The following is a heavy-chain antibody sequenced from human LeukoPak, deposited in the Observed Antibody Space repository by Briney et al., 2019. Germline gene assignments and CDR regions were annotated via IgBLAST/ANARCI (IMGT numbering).Heavy chain of an antibody. CDR2: ISYDGSNK. V-gene: IGHV3-30-3*01. CDR3: ARGLHYYYYGMDV. Sequence: GGSLRLSCAASGFTFSSYTMHWVRQAPGKGLEWVASISYDGSNKYYADSVKGRFTISRDNSKNTLYRQMNSLRAEDTAVYYCARGLHYYYYGMDVWGQETTVTVSS. J-gene: IGHJ6*02. CDR1: GFTFSSYT. D-gene: IGHD3-10*01.